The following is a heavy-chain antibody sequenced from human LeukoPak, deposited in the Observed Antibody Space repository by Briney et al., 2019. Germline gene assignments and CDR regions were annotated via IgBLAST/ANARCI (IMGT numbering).Heavy chain of an antibody. CDR2: IYTSAST. CDR3: ARGRYCSATICSGGDAFDI. Sequence: PSETLSLTCTVSGGSISNYYWSWIRQPAGKGLEWIGRIYTSASTNYNPSLKSRVTLAVDASNNQFSLRLSSLTAADTAVYYCARGRYCSATICSGGDAFDIWGQGTVVTVSS. CDR1: GGSISNYY. V-gene: IGHV4-4*07. J-gene: IGHJ3*02. D-gene: IGHD5-24*01.